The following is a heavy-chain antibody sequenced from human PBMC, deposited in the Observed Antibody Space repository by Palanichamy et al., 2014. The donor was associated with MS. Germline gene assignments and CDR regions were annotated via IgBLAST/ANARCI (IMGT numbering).Heavy chain of an antibody. CDR1: GGSISDSVYY. Sequence: QLQLQESGPGLVKPSETLSLTCTVSGGSISDSVYYWGWIRQPPQKGLEWIGCIYESGTTYENPSLKSRVTISIDTSKNQFSLKLSSVTAADTAVYYCARGVMVTAIYAYWGRGTLVTVSS. V-gene: IGHV4-39*07. D-gene: IGHD2-21*02. CDR3: ARGVMVTAIYAY. J-gene: IGHJ4*02. CDR2: IYESGTT.